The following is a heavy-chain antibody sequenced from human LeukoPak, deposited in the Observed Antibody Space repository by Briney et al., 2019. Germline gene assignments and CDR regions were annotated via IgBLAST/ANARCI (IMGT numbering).Heavy chain of an antibody. CDR2: INSDGSST. CDR3: ARAHLIIDLNDYGDGVDY. J-gene: IGHJ4*02. D-gene: IGHD4-17*01. CDR1: GFTFSSYW. V-gene: IGHV3-74*01. Sequence: GGSLRLSCAASGFTFSSYWMHWVRQAPGKGLVWVSHINSDGSSTNYADSVKGRFTISRDNAKNTLFLQMNSLRAEDTAVYYCARAHLIIDLNDYGDGVDYWGQGTLVTVSS.